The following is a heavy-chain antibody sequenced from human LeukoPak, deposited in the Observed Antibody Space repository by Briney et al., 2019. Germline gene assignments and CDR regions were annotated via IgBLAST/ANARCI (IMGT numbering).Heavy chain of an antibody. J-gene: IGHJ4*02. Sequence: PSETLSLTCTVSGGSISSYYWSWIRQPPGKGLEWIGYIYYSGSTNYNPSLKSRVTISVDTSKNQFSLKLSSVTAADTAMYYCARGRFAELLFDIWGQGTLVTVSS. V-gene: IGHV4-59*01. CDR1: GGSISSYY. CDR3: ARGRFAELLFDI. D-gene: IGHD3-10*01. CDR2: IYYSGST.